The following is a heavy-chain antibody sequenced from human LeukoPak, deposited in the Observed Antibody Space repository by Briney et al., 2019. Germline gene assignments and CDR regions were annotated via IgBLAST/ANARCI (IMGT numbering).Heavy chain of an antibody. J-gene: IGHJ4*02. Sequence: GASVKVSCKTSGYIFTSYGITWVRQAPGQGLEWMGWISGHDGKTKYAQNFQDRVTMTIDTSTSTAYLELWSLRSDDTTVYFCARQYCITTGCYSIHTYFDYWGQGTLVTVSS. CDR2: ISGHDGKT. CDR1: GYIFTSYG. D-gene: IGHD2-2*01. CDR3: ARQYCITTGCYSIHTYFDY. V-gene: IGHV1-18*01.